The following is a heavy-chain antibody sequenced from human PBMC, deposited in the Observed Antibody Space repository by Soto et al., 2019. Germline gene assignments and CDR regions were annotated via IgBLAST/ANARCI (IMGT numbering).Heavy chain of an antibody. V-gene: IGHV1-69*13. J-gene: IGHJ6*02. D-gene: IGHD2-15*01. CDR2: IIPISGTT. CDR1: GGTFSTHA. Sequence: ASVKVSCKASGGTFSTHAIIWVRQAPGHGLEWMGGIIPISGTTYYTQKFQGRVTITADEPTSTAFMELSSLKSDDTAVFYCARGYCSGGNCYSGMDVWGQGTMVTVSS. CDR3: ARGYCSGGNCYSGMDV.